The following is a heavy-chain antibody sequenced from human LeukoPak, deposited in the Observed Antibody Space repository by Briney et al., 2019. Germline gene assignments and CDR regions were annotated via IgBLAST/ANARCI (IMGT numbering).Heavy chain of an antibody. Sequence: SETLSLTCTTSGGSINSDCWSWIRQHPGKGLEWIGYIYDSGSTYYNPSLKSRVTISVDTSKNQFSLKLSSVTAADTAVYYCATDSSGYSRWGQGTLVTVSS. J-gene: IGHJ4*02. CDR3: ATDSSGYSR. CDR2: IYDSGST. V-gene: IGHV4-59*06. CDR1: GGSINSDC. D-gene: IGHD3-22*01.